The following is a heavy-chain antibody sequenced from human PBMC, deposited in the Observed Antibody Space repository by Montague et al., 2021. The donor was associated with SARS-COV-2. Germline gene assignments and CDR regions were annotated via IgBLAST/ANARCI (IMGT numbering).Heavy chain of an antibody. CDR2: IYCTGTT. D-gene: IGHD2-15*01. CDR3: ANADRCSSGSCYSPFDP. Sequence: SETLSLTCTVSGDSVKTNLYYWGWIRQPPGKGLEWIGNIYCTGTTYYNPSLKSRVTMSVDTSKNQFSLKLTSVTAADTAVYYCANADRCSSGSCYSPFDPWGQGSLVTVSS. V-gene: IGHV4-39*01. CDR1: GDSVKTNLYY. J-gene: IGHJ5*02.